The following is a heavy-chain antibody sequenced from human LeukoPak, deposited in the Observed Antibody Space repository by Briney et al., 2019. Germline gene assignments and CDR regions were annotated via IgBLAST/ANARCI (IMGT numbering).Heavy chain of an antibody. CDR1: GGSISSNAYF. CDR3: ARGGQYDRLTGYWYFFDD. CDR2: IYYTGST. V-gene: IGHV4-39*01. D-gene: IGHD3-9*01. Sequence: SETMSLTCTVSGGSISSNAYFWGWIRQPPGKGLEWIANIYYTGSTYYSPSLKSRVTISVDTSRNQFSLKLSSVTAADTAVYYCARGGQYDRLTGYWYFFDDWGRGTLVTVSS. J-gene: IGHJ4*02.